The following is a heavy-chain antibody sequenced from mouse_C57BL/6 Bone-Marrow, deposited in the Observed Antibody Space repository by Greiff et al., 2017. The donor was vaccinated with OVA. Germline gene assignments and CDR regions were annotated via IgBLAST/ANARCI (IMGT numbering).Heavy chain of an antibody. D-gene: IGHD2-4*01. CDR2: IYPGDGDT. Sequence: VQLQQSGPELVKPGASVKISCKASGYAFRSSWMNWVKQRPGKGLEWIGRIYPGDGDTKYNGKLKGKATLTADKSSSTAYMQLSSLTSEDSAVYFCARKGDYRKYYYAMDYWGQGTSVTVSS. V-gene: IGHV1-82*01. CDR3: ARKGDYRKYYYAMDY. CDR1: GYAFRSSW. J-gene: IGHJ4*01.